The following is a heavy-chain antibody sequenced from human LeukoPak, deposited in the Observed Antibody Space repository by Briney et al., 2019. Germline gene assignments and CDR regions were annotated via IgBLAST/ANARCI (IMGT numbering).Heavy chain of an antibody. V-gene: IGHV4-39*01. Sequence: SETLSLTCTVSGVSISSSAYYWGWIRQPPGKGLEWIGNTSYSGSAYYNPSLKNRVAISIDTSKNQFSLKLSSVTAADTAVYYCARHDHDIRGLDYWGQGTLVTVSS. CDR2: TSYSGSA. CDR1: GVSISSSAYY. D-gene: IGHD3-9*01. CDR3: ARHDHDIRGLDY. J-gene: IGHJ4*02.